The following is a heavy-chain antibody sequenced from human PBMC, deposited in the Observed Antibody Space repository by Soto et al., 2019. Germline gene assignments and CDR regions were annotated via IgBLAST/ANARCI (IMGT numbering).Heavy chain of an antibody. CDR3: AREMIVVVRGYYYGMDV. Sequence: QVQLVQSGAEVKKPGASVKVSCKASGYTFTSYYMHWVRQAPGQGLEWMGIINPSGGSTSYAQKFQGRVTMTRDTSTSTVYMELSSLRSEDTAVYYCAREMIVVVRGYYYGMDVWGQGTTVTVSS. V-gene: IGHV1-46*01. CDR1: GYTFTSYY. CDR2: INPSGGST. D-gene: IGHD3-22*01. J-gene: IGHJ6*02.